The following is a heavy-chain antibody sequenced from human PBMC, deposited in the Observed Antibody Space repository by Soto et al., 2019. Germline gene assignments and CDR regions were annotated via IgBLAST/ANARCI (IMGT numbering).Heavy chain of an antibody. D-gene: IGHD2-15*01. CDR3: VKDEVVVCRNIFYFDS. Sequence: QVQLVESGGGVVQPGTSLRLSCAASGFIFSNYGIFWVRQAPGKGLEWVAVIQYDGSRQWYADSAESRFTISRDNSRNEVSLQMNSLRVEDTAVYSCVKDEVVVCRNIFYFDSWGQGTMVTVSS. V-gene: IGHV3-30*18. CDR1: GFIFSNYG. CDR2: IQYDGSRQ. J-gene: IGHJ4*02.